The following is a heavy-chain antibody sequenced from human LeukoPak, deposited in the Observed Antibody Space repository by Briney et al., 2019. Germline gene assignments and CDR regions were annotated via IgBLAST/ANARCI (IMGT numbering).Heavy chain of an antibody. D-gene: IGHD5-18*01. CDR1: GFTFSSYG. CDR2: IWNDGTNT. Sequence: GGSLRLSCAASGFTFSSYGMHWVRQAPGKGLEWVAVIWNDGTNTYYADSGEGRFYNYRDNCKSTPYMQTNSLRVEDTAIYYCAKSDGYSYSYYFYYWGQGSQVTVSS. V-gene: IGHV3-33*06. J-gene: IGHJ4*02. CDR3: AKSDGYSYSYYFYY.